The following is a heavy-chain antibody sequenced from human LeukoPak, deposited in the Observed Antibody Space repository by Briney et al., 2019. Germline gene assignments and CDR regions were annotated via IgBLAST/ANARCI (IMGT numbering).Heavy chain of an antibody. V-gene: IGHV4-39*01. CDR1: GGSISSSSYY. D-gene: IGHD6-13*01. CDR2: IYYSRST. Sequence: SETLSLTCTVSGGSISSSSYYWGWIRQPPGKGLEWIGFIYYSRSTYYNPSLKSRVTISVDTSKNQFSLKLSSVTAADTAVYYCASGGIAAAGDYYYYYGMDVWGQGTTVTVSS. CDR3: ASGGIAAAGDYYYYYGMDV. J-gene: IGHJ6*02.